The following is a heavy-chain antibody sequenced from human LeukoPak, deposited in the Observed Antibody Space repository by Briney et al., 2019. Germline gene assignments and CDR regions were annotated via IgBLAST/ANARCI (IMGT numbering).Heavy chain of an antibody. D-gene: IGHD3-16*01. V-gene: IGHV1-8*03. CDR3: ARDDHGKTYNWFDP. Sequence: ASVKVSCKASGYTFTSYDINWVRQATGQGLEWMGWMNPNSGNTGYAQKFQGRVTITRNTSISTAYMELSRLRSEDTAVYYCARDDHGKTYNWFDPWGQGTLVTVSS. CDR1: GYTFTSYD. CDR2: MNPNSGNT. J-gene: IGHJ5*02.